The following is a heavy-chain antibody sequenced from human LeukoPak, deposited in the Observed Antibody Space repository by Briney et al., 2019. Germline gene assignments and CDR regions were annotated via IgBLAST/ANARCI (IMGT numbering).Heavy chain of an antibody. CDR3: ARDRVTYFDY. V-gene: IGHV4-59*01. CDR2: IYYSGST. J-gene: IGHJ4*02. CDR1: GGSISSYY. D-gene: IGHD5-18*01. Sequence: SETLSLTCTVSGGSISSYYWSWIRQPPGKGLEWVGYIYYSGSTNYNPSLKSRVTISVDTSKNQFSLKLSSVTAADTAVYYCARDRVTYFDYWGQGTLVTVSS.